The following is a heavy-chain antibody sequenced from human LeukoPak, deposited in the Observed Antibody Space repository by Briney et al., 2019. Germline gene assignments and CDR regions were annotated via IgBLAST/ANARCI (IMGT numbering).Heavy chain of an antibody. V-gene: IGHV1-24*01. D-gene: IGHD6-6*01. CDR2: FDPEDGET. Sequence: FDPEDGETINAQKFQGRVTMTEDTSTVTAYMELRSLRSDDTAVYYCARTYSSSFVGPYDAFDIWGQGAMVTVSS. CDR3: ARTYSSSFVGPYDAFDI. J-gene: IGHJ3*02.